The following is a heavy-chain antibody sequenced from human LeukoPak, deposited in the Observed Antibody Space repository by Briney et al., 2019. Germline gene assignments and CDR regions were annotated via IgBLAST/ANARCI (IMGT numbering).Heavy chain of an antibody. CDR2: INPRVGST. Sequence: ASVKVSCKASGYTFTSYFMHLVRQAPGQGLEWMGIINPRVGSTNYAQKFHGRLTMTRDTSTSTVYMELSSLRSEDTAVYYCARDLGVRGDGWFDPWGQGTLVTVSS. D-gene: IGHD3-10*01. CDR1: GYTFTSYF. J-gene: IGHJ5*02. V-gene: IGHV1-46*01. CDR3: ARDLGVRGDGWFDP.